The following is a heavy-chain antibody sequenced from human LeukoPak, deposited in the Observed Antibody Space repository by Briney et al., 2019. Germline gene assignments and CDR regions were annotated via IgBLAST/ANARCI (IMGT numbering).Heavy chain of an antibody. D-gene: IGHD1-26*01. CDR2: IPFDGSKE. CDR3: ARADVIVGAYYFDY. J-gene: IGHJ4*02. V-gene: IGHV3-30*02. Sequence: PGGSLRLSCAGSRFTFSNYGMHWVRHAPGKRLEWVAYIPFDGSKEYYADSVKGRFTISRDNSKNTLYLQMNGLRVEDTAVYYCARADVIVGAYYFDYWGQGTLVTVSS. CDR1: RFTFSNYG.